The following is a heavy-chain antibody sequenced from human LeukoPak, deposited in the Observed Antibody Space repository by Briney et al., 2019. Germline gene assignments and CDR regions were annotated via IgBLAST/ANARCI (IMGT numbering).Heavy chain of an antibody. J-gene: IGHJ5*02. CDR1: GYSFTDYY. CDR3: ARADRLHGGPYLIGP. D-gene: IGHD2-21*01. V-gene: IGHV1-2*02. CDR2: INPNSGGT. Sequence: ASVKVSCKTSGYSFTDYYMHWVRQAPGQGLEWMGWINPNSGGTSPAQKFQGRVTMTRETSITTVYMEVSWLTSDDTAIYYCARADRLHGGPYLIGPWGQGTLVTVSS.